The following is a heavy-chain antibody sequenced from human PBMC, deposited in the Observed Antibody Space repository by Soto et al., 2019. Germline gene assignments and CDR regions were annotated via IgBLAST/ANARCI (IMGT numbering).Heavy chain of an antibody. J-gene: IGHJ4*02. CDR3: AKGRGYSGYEFDY. D-gene: IGHD5-12*01. V-gene: IGHV3-23*01. Sequence: EVQLLESGGGLVQPGGSLRLSCAASGFTFSSYAMSWVRQAPGKGLEWVSAISGSGGSTYYADSVKGRFTIARDNSKNTLYVQMNSLRAEDTAVYYCAKGRGYSGYEFDYWGQGTLVTVSS. CDR2: ISGSGGST. CDR1: GFTFSSYA.